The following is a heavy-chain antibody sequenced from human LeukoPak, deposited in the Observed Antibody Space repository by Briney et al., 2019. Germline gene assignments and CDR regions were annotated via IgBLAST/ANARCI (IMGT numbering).Heavy chain of an antibody. V-gene: IGHV3-30*03. Sequence: PGRSLRLSCAASGFTFSSYGMHWVRQAPGKGLEWVAVISYDGSNKYYADSVKGRFTISRDNTKNSLYLQMNSLRAEDTAVYYCVGGSGWLPDFWGQGVLVTVSS. CDR2: ISYDGSNK. J-gene: IGHJ4*02. CDR1: GFTFSSYG. CDR3: VGGSGWLPDF. D-gene: IGHD6-19*01.